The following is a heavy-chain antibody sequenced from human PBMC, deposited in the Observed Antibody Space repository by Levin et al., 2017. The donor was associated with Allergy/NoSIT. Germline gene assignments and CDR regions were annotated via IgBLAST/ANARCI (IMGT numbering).Heavy chain of an antibody. Sequence: PGGSLRLSCAASGFTFSSYSMNWARQAPGKGLEWVSSISSSSTNMYYADSVKGRFTISRDNAKNSLYLQMNSLRAEDTAVYYCARERGYSYGYSDYWGQGTLVTVSS. D-gene: IGHD5-18*01. CDR1: GFTFSSYS. CDR3: ARERGYSYGYSDY. J-gene: IGHJ4*02. CDR2: ISSSSTNM. V-gene: IGHV3-21*01.